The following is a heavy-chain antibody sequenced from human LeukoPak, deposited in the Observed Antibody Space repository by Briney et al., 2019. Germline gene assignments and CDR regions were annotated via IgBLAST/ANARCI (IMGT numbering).Heavy chain of an antibody. Sequence: TSETLSLTCTVSGYSISSGYYWGWIRQPPGKGLEWIGSIYYSGSTYYNPSLKSRVTISVDTSKNQFSLKLSSVTAADTAVYYCARLSIVVVTAISHWGQGTLVTVSS. CDR1: GYSISSGYY. J-gene: IGHJ4*02. V-gene: IGHV4-38-2*02. CDR2: IYYSGST. CDR3: ARLSIVVVTAISH. D-gene: IGHD2-21*02.